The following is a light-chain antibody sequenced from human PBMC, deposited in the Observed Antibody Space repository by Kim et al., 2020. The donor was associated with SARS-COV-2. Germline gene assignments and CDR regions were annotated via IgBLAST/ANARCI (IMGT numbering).Light chain of an antibody. CDR3: QQYYSVPLP. V-gene: IGKV1-NL1*01. CDR2: TPS. J-gene: IGKJ4*01. Sequence: DIQMTQSPSSLSASVGDRVTITCRASQGISNSLVWYQHKSGKAPNLLLYTPSTLHSGVPSRFSGSGSGTDYTLTISSLQPEDFATYYCQQYYSVPLPFGGGTKVDIK. CDR1: QGISNS.